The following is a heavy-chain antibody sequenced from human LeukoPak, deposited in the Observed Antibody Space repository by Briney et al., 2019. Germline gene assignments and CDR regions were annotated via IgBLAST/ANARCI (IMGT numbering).Heavy chain of an antibody. D-gene: IGHD3-16*01. CDR3: ARETWGVYYFDY. J-gene: IGHJ4*02. CDR1: GFTFSSYA. CDR2: ISYDGSNK. Sequence: PGGSLRLSCAASGFTFSSYAMHWVRQAPGKGLEWVAVISYDGSNKYYADSVKGRFTISRDNSKNTLYLQMNSLRAEDTAVYYCARETWGVYYFDYWGQRTLVTVSS. V-gene: IGHV3-30-3*01.